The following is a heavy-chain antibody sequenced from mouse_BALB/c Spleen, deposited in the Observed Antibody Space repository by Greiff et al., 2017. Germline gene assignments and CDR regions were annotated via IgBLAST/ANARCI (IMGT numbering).Heavy chain of an antibody. J-gene: IGHJ4*01. D-gene: IGHD1-1*02. CDR3: ARLCGKEGDYAMDY. CDR2: ILPGSGST. CDR1: GYTFSSYW. Sequence: QVQLQQSGAELMKPGASVKISCKATGYTFSSYWIEWVKQRPGHGLEWIGEILPGSGSTNYNEKFKGKATFTADTSSNTAYMQLSSLTSEDSAVYYCARLCGKEGDYAMDYWGQGTSVTVSS. V-gene: IGHV1-9*01.